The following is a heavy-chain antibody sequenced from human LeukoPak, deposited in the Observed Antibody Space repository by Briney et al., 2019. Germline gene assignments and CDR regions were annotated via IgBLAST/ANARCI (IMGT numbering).Heavy chain of an antibody. Sequence: GGSLRLSCAASGFTVSSNYMGWVRQAPGKGLEWVSVIYSGGSTYYADSVKGRFTISRDNSKNTLYLQMNSLRAEDTAVYYCARTYSGNRFDYWGQGTLVTVSS. J-gene: IGHJ4*02. CDR1: GFTVSSNY. CDR2: IYSGGST. V-gene: IGHV3-53*01. D-gene: IGHD1-26*01. CDR3: ARTYSGNRFDY.